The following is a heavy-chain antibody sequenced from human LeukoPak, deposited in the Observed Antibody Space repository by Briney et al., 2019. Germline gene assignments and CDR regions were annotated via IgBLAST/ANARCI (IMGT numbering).Heavy chain of an antibody. CDR1: GFTFSGYG. D-gene: IGHD1-26*01. CDR2: ISGSGGST. CDR3: AKFRTPGRYFDY. Sequence: GGSLRLSCAASGFTFSGYGMHWARQAPGKGLEWVSAISGSGGSTYYADSVKGRFTISRDNSKNTLYLQMNSLRAEDTAVYYCAKFRTPGRYFDYWGQGTLVTVSS. V-gene: IGHV3-23*01. J-gene: IGHJ4*02.